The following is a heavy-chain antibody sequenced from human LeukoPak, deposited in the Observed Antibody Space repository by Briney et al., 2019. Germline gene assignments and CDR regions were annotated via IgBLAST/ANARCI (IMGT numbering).Heavy chain of an antibody. CDR3: ASKITMVRGVIITPDY. J-gene: IGHJ4*02. CDR1: GFTFSDYY. D-gene: IGHD3-10*01. V-gene: IGHV3-11*04. CDR2: ISSSGSTI. Sequence: GGSLRLSCAASGFTFSDYYMSWIRQAPGKGLEWVSYISSSGSTIYYADSVKGRFTIPRDNAKNSLYLQMNSLRAEDTAVYYCASKITMVRGVIITPDYWGQGTLVTVSS.